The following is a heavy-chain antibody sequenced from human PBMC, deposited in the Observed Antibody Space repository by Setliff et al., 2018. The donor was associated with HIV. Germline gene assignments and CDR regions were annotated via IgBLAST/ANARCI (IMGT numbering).Heavy chain of an antibody. CDR2: FDPEDGET. Sequence: ASVKVSCKISGYTLTELSIHWVRQAPGKGLEWMANFDPEDGETFYAQKFLGRLTMTEDTSTDTAYMELSSLRSDDTAMYYCATDPGYSSTWYSKSFQHWGQGTVVTVSS. CDR3: ATDPGYSSTWYSKSFQH. V-gene: IGHV1-24*01. J-gene: IGHJ1*01. D-gene: IGHD6-13*01. CDR1: GYTLTELS.